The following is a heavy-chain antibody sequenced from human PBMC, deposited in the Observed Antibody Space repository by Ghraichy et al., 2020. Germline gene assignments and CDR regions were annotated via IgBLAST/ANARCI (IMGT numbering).Heavy chain of an antibody. CDR2: IAGSGADT. Sequence: SCAASGFTFTNFAMNWVRQAPGKGLEWVSSIAGSGADTYDTDSVKGRFTISRDNSNNTLYLRMNSLRADDTAVYYCARGSAGSCIGSSCYPIDSWGQGTLVTVSS. CDR3: ARGSAGSCIGSSCYPIDS. V-gene: IGHV3-23*01. D-gene: IGHD2-15*01. CDR1: GFTFTNFA. J-gene: IGHJ4*02.